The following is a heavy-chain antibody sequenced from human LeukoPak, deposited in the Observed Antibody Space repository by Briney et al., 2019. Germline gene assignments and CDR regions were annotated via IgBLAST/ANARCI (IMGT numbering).Heavy chain of an antibody. D-gene: IGHD3-3*01. CDR1: GGSISSYY. CDR2: IYTSGST. J-gene: IGHJ3*02. V-gene: IGHV4-4*07. CDR3: AREGDDFWGGYYHAFDI. Sequence: SETLSLTCTVSGGSISSYYWSWIRQPAGKGLEWIGRIYTSGSTNYNPSLKSRVTMSVDTSKNQFSLKLSSVTAADTAVYYCAREGDDFWGGYYHAFDIWGQGTMVTVSS.